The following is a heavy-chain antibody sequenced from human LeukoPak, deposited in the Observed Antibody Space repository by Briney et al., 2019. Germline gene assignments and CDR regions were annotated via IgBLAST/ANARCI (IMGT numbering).Heavy chain of an antibody. D-gene: IGHD3-22*01. CDR3: ARDWDYYDSSGYLGTNSFDI. CDR2: IYYSGST. Sequence: PSETLSLTCTVSGGSISSSSYYWGCILQPPGKGLEWIGSIYYSGSTYYNPSLKSRVTISVGTSKNQFSLKLSSVTAADTAVYYCARDWDYYDSSGYLGTNSFDIWGQGTMVTVSS. V-gene: IGHV4-39*07. CDR1: GGSISSSSYY. J-gene: IGHJ3*02.